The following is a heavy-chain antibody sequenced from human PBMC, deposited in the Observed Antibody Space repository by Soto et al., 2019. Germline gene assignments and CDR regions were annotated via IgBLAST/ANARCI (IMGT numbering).Heavy chain of an antibody. V-gene: IGHV1-69*01. D-gene: IGHD2-21*02. CDR3: ARDGGDAPPMNDAFDI. Sequence: QVQLVQSGAEVKKPGSSVTVSCKASGGTFSSYAISWVRQAPGQGLEWMGGIIPIFGTANYAQKFQGRVTITADESTSTAYMELSSLRSEDTAVYYCARDGGDAPPMNDAFDIWGQGTMVTVSS. J-gene: IGHJ3*02. CDR1: GGTFSSYA. CDR2: IIPIFGTA.